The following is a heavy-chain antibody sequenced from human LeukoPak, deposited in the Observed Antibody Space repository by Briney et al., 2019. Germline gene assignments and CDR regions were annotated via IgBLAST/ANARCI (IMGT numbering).Heavy chain of an antibody. J-gene: IGHJ4*02. CDR2: IYYSGST. Sequence: PSETLSLTCAVYGGSISSSSYYWGWIRQPPGKGLEGIGSIYYSGSTYYNPSLKSRVTISVDTSKNQFSLKLSSVTAADTAVYYCARLTPLYCTNGVCYGTRVYYFDYWGQGTLVTVSS. D-gene: IGHD2-8*01. V-gene: IGHV4-39*01. CDR1: GGSISSSSYY. CDR3: ARLTPLYCTNGVCYGTRVYYFDY.